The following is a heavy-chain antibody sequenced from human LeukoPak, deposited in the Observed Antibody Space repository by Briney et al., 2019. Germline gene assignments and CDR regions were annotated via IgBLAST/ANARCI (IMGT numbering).Heavy chain of an antibody. CDR2: IKEDGSEK. CDR1: GFTLSRYW. Sequence: GGSLRLSCAVSGFTLSRYWMSGVGKAPGKGREGVANIKEDGSEKSYVDSVKGRFTISRDNAKNSLYLQMNSLRAEDTAIYYCTRVGYIDEGIDYWGQGTLVTVSS. J-gene: IGHJ4*02. D-gene: IGHD5-24*01. V-gene: IGHV3-7*04. CDR3: TRVGYIDEGIDY.